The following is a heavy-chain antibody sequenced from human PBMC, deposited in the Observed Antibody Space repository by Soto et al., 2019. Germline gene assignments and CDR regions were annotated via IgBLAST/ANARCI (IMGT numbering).Heavy chain of an antibody. CDR3: VRGGRYYMQETYYFDY. Sequence: QLQLQESGPGLVKPSETLSLTCTVSGGSISSSGYYWGWIRQPPGKGLEWIGSIYYSGDTYFYPSLRSRVTISVDTSKNQFSLKLSSVSSADTAMYYCVRGGRYYMQETYYFDYRGQGTLVTVSS. CDR2: IYYSGDT. V-gene: IGHV4-39*01. J-gene: IGHJ4*02. CDR1: GGSISSSGYY. D-gene: IGHD3-10*01.